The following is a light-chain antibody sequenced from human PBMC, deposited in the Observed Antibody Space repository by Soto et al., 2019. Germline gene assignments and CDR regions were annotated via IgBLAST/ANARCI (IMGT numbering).Light chain of an antibody. CDR2: LEGSGNY. CDR3: EPWDSYSHV. V-gene: IGLV4-60*03. CDR1: SRHSDYL. Sequence: QLVLTHSCSPSSSLGSSDKLTCTMSSRHSDYLIAWHQQQPGKAPRYLMHLEGSGNYTKGSGVPDRFSGSSSGADRYLTLSNLHSEDEADYYCEPWDSYSHVFGTGTKVT. J-gene: IGLJ1*01.